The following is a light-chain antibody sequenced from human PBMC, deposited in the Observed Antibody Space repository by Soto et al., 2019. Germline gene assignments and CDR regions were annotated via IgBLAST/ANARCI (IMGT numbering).Light chain of an antibody. CDR3: QQYGSSPIT. V-gene: IGKV3-20*01. Sequence: EIVMTQSPATLSVSPGERVTFSCRASQSVSTRLAWYQHKPGQAPRLLISGASTGATGIPPRFSGSGSRTDFTLTISRLEPEDFAVYYCQQYGSSPITFGQGTRLKIK. CDR1: QSVSTR. CDR2: GAS. J-gene: IGKJ5*01.